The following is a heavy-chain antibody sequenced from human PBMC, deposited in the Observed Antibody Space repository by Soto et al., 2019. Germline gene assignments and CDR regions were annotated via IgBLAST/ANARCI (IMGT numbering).Heavy chain of an antibody. Sequence: GASVKVSCKASGGTFSSYAISWVRQAPGQGLEWMGGIIPIFGTANYAQKFQGRVTITADESTSTAYMELSSLRSEDTAVYYCARDSNVATLNNFDNWGQGTLVTVSS. CDR3: ARDSNVATLNNFDN. J-gene: IGHJ4*02. CDR2: IIPIFGTA. D-gene: IGHD5-12*01. CDR1: GGTFSSYA. V-gene: IGHV1-69*13.